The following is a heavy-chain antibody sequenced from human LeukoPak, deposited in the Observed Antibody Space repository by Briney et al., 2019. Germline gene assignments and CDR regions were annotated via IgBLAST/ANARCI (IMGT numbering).Heavy chain of an antibody. V-gene: IGHV3-64*01. J-gene: IGHJ4*02. D-gene: IGHD6-13*01. Sequence: GSLRLSCAASGFTFRSYAMHWVRQAPGKGLGYVSAISSNGGSTYYANSVKGRFTISRDNSKNTLYLQMGSLRAEDMAVYYCARDWLEYSSSWTYFDYWGQGTLVTVSS. CDR1: GFTFRSYA. CDR3: ARDWLEYSSSWTYFDY. CDR2: ISSNGGST.